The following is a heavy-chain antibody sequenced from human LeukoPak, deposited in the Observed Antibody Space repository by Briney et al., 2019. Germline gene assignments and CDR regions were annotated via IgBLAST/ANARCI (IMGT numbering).Heavy chain of an antibody. CDR1: GFTFSSYA. CDR2: ISGSGGST. D-gene: IGHD6-19*01. CDR3: AKEYSSGWFDEGPTDY. J-gene: IGHJ4*02. Sequence: PGASLRLSCAASGFTFSSYAMSWVRQAPGKGLELVSVISGSGGSTYYADSVKGRFTISRDNSKNTLYLQMNSLRAEDTAVYYCAKEYSSGWFDEGPTDYWGQGTLVTVSS. V-gene: IGHV3-23*01.